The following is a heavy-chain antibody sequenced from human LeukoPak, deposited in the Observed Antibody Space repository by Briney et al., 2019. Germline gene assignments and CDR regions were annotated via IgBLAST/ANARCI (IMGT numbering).Heavy chain of an antibody. CDR2: INSDGSST. J-gene: IGHJ4*02. D-gene: IGHD3-16*01. V-gene: IGHV3-74*01. Sequence: PGGSLRLSCAASGFSSSNYWMHWVRQAPGKGLVWVSRINSDGSSTSYADSVKGRFTISRDNAKNTLYLHMNSLRAEDTAVYYCARVTPPFDYWGQGTLVTVSS. CDR3: ARVTPPFDY. CDR1: GFSSSNYW.